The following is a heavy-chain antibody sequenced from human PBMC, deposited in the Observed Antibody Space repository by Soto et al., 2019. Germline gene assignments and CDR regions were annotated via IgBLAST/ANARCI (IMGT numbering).Heavy chain of an antibody. Sequence: GGSLRLSCASSVFTFISYEMNWVRQAPGKGLEWVSYISSSGSTIYYADSVKGRFTISRDNAKNSLYLQMNSLRAEDTAVYYCASLTPYYYGSGSPPGMDVWGQGTTVTVSS. D-gene: IGHD3-10*01. J-gene: IGHJ6*02. V-gene: IGHV3-48*03. CDR1: VFTFISYE. CDR3: ASLTPYYYGSGSPPGMDV. CDR2: ISSSGSTI.